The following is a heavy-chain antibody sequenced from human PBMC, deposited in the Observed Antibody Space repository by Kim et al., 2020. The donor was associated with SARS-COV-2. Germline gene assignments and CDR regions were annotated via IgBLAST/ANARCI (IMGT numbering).Heavy chain of an antibody. J-gene: IGHJ4*02. D-gene: IGHD3-10*01. CDR3: ARHNWYVDYGSESSSFDY. CDR2: IYDSGST. CDR1: GGSISSSSYY. V-gene: IGHV4-39*01. Sequence: SETLSLTCTVSGGSISSSSYYWGWIRQPPGKGLEWIVSIYDSGSTYYNPSLKRRVTISVDTSKNQFSLKLSSVTAADTAVYYCARHNWYVDYGSESSSFDYCGQGTLVTVSS.